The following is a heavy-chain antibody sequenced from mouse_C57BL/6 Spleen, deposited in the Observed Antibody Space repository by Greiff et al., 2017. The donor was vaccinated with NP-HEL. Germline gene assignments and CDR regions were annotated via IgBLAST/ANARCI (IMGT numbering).Heavy chain of an antibody. CDR1: GFTFSDFY. CDR3: AREVPSTGYAMDY. CDR2: SRNKANDYTT. D-gene: IGHD1-1*01. V-gene: IGHV7-1*01. Sequence: EVKVVESGGGLVQSGRSLRLSCATSGFTFSDFYMEWVRQAPGTGLEWIAASRNKANDYTTEYSASVKGRFIVSRDTSQSILYLQMNALRAEDTAIYYCAREVPSTGYAMDYWGQGTSVTVSS. J-gene: IGHJ4*01.